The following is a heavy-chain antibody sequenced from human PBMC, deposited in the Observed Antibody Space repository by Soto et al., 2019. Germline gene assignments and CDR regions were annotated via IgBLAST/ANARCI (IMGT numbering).Heavy chain of an antibody. CDR2: ISGGGGST. CDR3: AKDGRRWDLPADY. J-gene: IGHJ4*02. D-gene: IGHD1-26*01. V-gene: IGHV3-23*01. CDR1: GFTFSSYA. Sequence: GGSLRLSCAASGFTFSSYAMSWVRQAPGKGLEWVSAISGGGGSTYYADSVKGRFTISRENSKNTLYLQMNSLRAEDTAVYYCAKDGRRWDLPADYWGQGALVTVSS.